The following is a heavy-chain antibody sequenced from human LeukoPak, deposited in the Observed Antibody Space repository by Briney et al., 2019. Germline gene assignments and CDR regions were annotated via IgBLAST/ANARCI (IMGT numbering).Heavy chain of an antibody. J-gene: IGHJ4*02. CDR3: ARTSGYHGSYFDY. V-gene: IGHV1-18*01. Sequence: GASVKVSCKSSGYAFFSYAINWVRQAPGQGLEWMGWISGSSGNTYYAQKFQGRVTMTTDTSTSTAYMELRSLRSDDTAVYYCARTSGYHGSYFDYWGQGTLVTVSS. D-gene: IGHD3-22*01. CDR2: ISGSSGNT. CDR1: GYAFFSYA.